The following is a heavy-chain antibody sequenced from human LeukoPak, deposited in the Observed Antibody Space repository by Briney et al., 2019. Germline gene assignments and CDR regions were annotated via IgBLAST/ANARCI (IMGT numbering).Heavy chain of an antibody. D-gene: IGHD2-2*01. J-gene: IGHJ4*02. CDR1: GYACTAYF. V-gene: IGHV1-2*02. Sequence: GASVKVSCKASGYACTAYFIHWVRQAPAQGLAWMGMINPNSGGTTFAQRFQGRVTMTRDTSIKKANFLVMGLTPDDTAKYYCSGDIRITSHYDYWGQGTLVTVSS. CDR3: SGDIRITSHYDY. CDR2: INPNSGGT.